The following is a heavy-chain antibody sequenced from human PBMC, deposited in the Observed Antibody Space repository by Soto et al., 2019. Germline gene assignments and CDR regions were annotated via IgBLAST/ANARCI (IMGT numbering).Heavy chain of an antibody. CDR2: IYSGGST. Sequence: PGGSLRLSCAASGFTVSSNYMSWVRQAPGKGLEWVSVIYSGGSTYYADSVKGRFTISRDNSKNTLYLQMNSLRAEDTAVYYCARDLRTVDYDFWSGPYYYYYGMDVWGQGTTVTVS. CDR3: ARDLRTVDYDFWSGPYYYYYGMDV. V-gene: IGHV3-53*01. D-gene: IGHD3-3*01. CDR1: GFTVSSNY. J-gene: IGHJ6*02.